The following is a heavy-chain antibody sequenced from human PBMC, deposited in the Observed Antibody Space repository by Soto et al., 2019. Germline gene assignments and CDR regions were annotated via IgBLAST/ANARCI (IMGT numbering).Heavy chain of an antibody. CDR2: ISAYTGNT. D-gene: IGHD3-3*01. Sequence: GSVNVSCKASGYTFTSYGISWVRQAPGQGLEWMGWISAYTGNTNYAQKLQGRVTMTTGTSTSTAYMELRSMRSDDTAVYYCARDRDFYYDFWYEHNGGHDSWGQETILTISS. CDR1: GYTFTSYG. CDR3: ARDRDFYYDFWYEHNGGHDS. J-gene: IGHJ4*01. V-gene: IGHV1-18*04.